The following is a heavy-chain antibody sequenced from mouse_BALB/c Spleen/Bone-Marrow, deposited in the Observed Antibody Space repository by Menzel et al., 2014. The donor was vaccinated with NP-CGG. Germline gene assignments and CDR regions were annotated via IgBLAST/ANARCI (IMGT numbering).Heavy chain of an antibody. V-gene: IGHV14-3*02. D-gene: IGHD4-1*01. CDR1: GFNIKDTY. CDR3: ARWEDYAMDY. J-gene: IGHJ4*01. CDR2: IDPANGNT. Sequence: VQLKQSGAELVKPGASVKLSCKASGFNIKDTYMNWVKQRPEQGLEWIGRIDPANGNTKYDPKFQGKATITADTSSNTDNLQLSRLTSEDAAVYYCARWEDYAMDYWGQGTSVTVSS.